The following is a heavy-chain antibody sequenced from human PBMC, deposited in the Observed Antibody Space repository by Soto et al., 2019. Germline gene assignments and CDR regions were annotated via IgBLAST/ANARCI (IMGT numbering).Heavy chain of an antibody. V-gene: IGHV3-23*01. CDR1: GFTFSSYV. D-gene: IGHD2-2*01. CDR3: AKGGQKYQLLWTYFDY. J-gene: IGHJ4*02. Sequence: GGSLRLSCVASGFTFSSYVMTWVRQAPGKGLEWVSAISGSGGSTYYADSVKGRFTISRDNSKNTLYLQMNSLRAEDTAVYYCAKGGQKYQLLWTYFDYWGQGTLVTVSS. CDR2: ISGSGGST.